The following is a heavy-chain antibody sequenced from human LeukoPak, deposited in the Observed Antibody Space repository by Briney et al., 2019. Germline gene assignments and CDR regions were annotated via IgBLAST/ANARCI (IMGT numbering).Heavy chain of an antibody. Sequence: PGGSLRLSCAASGFTFSSYGMHWVRQAPGKGLEWVAFIRYDGSNKYYADSVKGRLTISRDNSKNTLYLQMNSLRAEDTAIYYCATYRQVLLPFESWGQGTLVTVSS. D-gene: IGHD2-8*02. CDR2: IRYDGSNK. CDR1: GFTFSSYG. J-gene: IGHJ4*02. V-gene: IGHV3-30*02. CDR3: ATYRQVLLPFES.